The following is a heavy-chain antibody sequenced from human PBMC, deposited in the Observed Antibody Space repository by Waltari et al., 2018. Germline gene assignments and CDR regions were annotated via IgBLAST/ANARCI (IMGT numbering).Heavy chain of an antibody. CDR1: GYTFTSYY. J-gene: IGHJ4*02. V-gene: IGHV7-4-1*02. Sequence: QVQLVQSGAEVKKPGASVKVSCKASGYTFTSYYMHWVRQAPGQGLEWMGWINTNTGNPTYAQGFTGRFVFSLDTSVSTAYLQISSLKAEDTAVYYCARPAPIAAAGTSSEFDYWGQGTLVTVSS. D-gene: IGHD6-13*01. CDR3: ARPAPIAAAGTSSEFDY. CDR2: INTNTGNP.